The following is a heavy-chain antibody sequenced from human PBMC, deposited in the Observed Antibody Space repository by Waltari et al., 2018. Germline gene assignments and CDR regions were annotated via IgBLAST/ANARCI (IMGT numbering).Heavy chain of an antibody. Sequence: QVQLVESGGGVVQPGRSLSLLCAASGFTFGNYCMYWVRQAPGRGLECVAFISYDGINKYYGDSVKGRFTISRDNSKKVLYLQMNSLRTEDTAVYYCAKDSRPRYWPEYFDYWGQGILVTVSS. D-gene: IGHD3-10*01. CDR1: GFTFGNYC. V-gene: IGHV3-30*18. CDR2: ISYDGINK. CDR3: AKDSRPRYWPEYFDY. J-gene: IGHJ4*02.